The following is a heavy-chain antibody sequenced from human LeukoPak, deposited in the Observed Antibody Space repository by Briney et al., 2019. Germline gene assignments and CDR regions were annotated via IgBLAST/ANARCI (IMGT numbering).Heavy chain of an antibody. CDR2: ISGSGGST. Sequence: LTGGSLRLSCAASGFTFSSYAMSWVRQAPGKGLEWVSAISGSGGSTYYADSVKGRFTISRDNSKNTLYLQMNSLRAEDTAVYYCAKLRMKDYVRGPFDYWGQGTLVTVSS. CDR1: GFTFSSYA. J-gene: IGHJ4*02. V-gene: IGHV3-23*01. CDR3: AKLRMKDYVRGPFDY. D-gene: IGHD3-16*01.